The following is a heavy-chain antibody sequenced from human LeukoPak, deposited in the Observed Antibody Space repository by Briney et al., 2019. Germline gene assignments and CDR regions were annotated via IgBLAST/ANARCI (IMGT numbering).Heavy chain of an antibody. D-gene: IGHD3-16*02. Sequence: PSETLSLTCTVSGGSISSYYWSWIRQPPGKGLEWIGYIYYSGSTNYNPSLKSRVTISVDTSKNQFSLKLSSVTAADTAVYYCASSQLSGITFGGVIVIPGDYWGQGTLVTVSS. CDR1: GGSISSYY. V-gene: IGHV4-59*08. CDR2: IYYSGST. J-gene: IGHJ4*02. CDR3: ASSQLSGITFGGVIVIPGDY.